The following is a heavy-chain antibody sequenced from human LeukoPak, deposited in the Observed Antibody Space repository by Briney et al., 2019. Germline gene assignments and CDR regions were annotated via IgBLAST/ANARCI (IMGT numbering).Heavy chain of an antibody. CDR3: ARDAISSSGTFDY. V-gene: IGHV4-34*01. D-gene: IGHD6-6*01. J-gene: IGHJ4*02. Sequence: SETLSLTCAVYGGSFSGYCWTWIRQPPGKGLEWIGEINHGGTTNYNPSLKSRVTISVDTSKNQFSLKLNSVTAADTAVYYCARDAISSSGTFDYWGQGTLVTVSS. CDR1: GGSFSGYC. CDR2: INHGGTT.